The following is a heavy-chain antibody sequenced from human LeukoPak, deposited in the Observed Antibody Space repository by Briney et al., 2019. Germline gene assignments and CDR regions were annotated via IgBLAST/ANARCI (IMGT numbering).Heavy chain of an antibody. Sequence: GASVKVSCKVSGYSLAEVSILWVRQAPGKGLEWMGWINPNSGGTNYAQKFQGRVTMTRDTSISTAYMELSRLRSDDTAVYYCARDLEQYCSGGSCYFGYWGQGTLVTVSS. CDR2: INPNSGGT. D-gene: IGHD2-15*01. CDR1: GYSLAEVS. V-gene: IGHV1-2*02. CDR3: ARDLEQYCSGGSCYFGY. J-gene: IGHJ4*02.